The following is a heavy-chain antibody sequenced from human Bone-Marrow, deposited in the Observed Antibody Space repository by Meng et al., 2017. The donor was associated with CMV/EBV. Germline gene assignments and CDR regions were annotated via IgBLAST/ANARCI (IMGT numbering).Heavy chain of an antibody. Sequence: GGSLRLSCAASGFTFSGSAMHWVRQASGKGLEWVANIKQDGSEKYYVDSVKGRFTISRDNAKNSLYLQMNSLRAEDTAVYYCATDLKGVDWGQGTLVTVSS. CDR1: GFTFSGSA. J-gene: IGHJ4*02. D-gene: IGHD2-8*01. CDR3: ATDLKGVD. V-gene: IGHV3-7*01. CDR2: IKQDGSEK.